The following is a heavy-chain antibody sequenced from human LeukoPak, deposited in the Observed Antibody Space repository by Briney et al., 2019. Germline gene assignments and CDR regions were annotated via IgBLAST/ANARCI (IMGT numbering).Heavy chain of an antibody. CDR3: ARGRGSGSYYNARVDY. Sequence: TGGSLRLSXAASGFTFGSYEMNWVRQTPGKGLEWLSYISSSGSTIYYADSVKGRFTISRDNAKNSLYLQMNSLRAEDTAVYYCARGRGSGSYYNARVDYWGQGTLVTVSS. D-gene: IGHD3-10*01. CDR2: ISSSGSTI. CDR1: GFTFGSYE. J-gene: IGHJ4*02. V-gene: IGHV3-48*03.